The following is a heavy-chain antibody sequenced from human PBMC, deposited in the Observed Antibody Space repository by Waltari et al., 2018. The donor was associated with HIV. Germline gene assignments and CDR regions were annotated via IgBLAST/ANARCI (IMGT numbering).Heavy chain of an antibody. J-gene: IGHJ3*02. CDR1: GGSISSGSYY. CDR3: ARVSGYDILTGYEITDAFDI. D-gene: IGHD3-9*01. V-gene: IGHV4-61*02. Sequence: QVQLQESGPGLVKPSQTLSLTCTVSGGSISSGSYYWSWIRQPAGKGLEWIGRIYTSGSTNYNPPLKSRVTISVDTSKNQFSLKLSSVTAADTAVYYCARVSGYDILTGYEITDAFDIWGQGTMVTVSS. CDR2: IYTSGST.